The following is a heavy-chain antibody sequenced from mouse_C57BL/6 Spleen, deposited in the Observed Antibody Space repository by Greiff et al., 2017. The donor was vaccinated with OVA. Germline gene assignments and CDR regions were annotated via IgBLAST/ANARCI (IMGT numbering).Heavy chain of an antibody. CDR2: INPSNGGT. V-gene: IGHV1-53*01. D-gene: IGHD2-10*01. Sequence: QVQLQQSGTELVKPGASVKLSCTASGYTFTSYWMHWVKQRPGQGLEWIGNINPSNGGTNYNEKFKSKATLTVDTSSSTVYMQLSSLTSVDSAVYYCARSPYYPMAYWGQGTLVTVSA. CDR1: GYTFTSYW. J-gene: IGHJ3*01. CDR3: ARSPYYPMAY.